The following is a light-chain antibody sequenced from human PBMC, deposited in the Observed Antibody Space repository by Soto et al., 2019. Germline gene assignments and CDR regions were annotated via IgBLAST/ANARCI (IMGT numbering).Light chain of an antibody. CDR1: QGISNY. CDR3: QQLNSDPLT. Sequence: DIPLTQSPSFLPASVGDRVTITCRASQGISNYLAWYQQKPGKAPGLLIYAASTLQRGVSSRFSGSGSGTDFTLTISSLQPEEFATYCCQQLNSDPLTFGGGTKVEIK. J-gene: IGKJ4*01. V-gene: IGKV1-9*01. CDR2: AAS.